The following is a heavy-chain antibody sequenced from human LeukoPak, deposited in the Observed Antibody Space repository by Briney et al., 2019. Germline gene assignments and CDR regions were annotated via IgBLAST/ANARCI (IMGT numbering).Heavy chain of an antibody. J-gene: IGHJ4*02. Sequence: ASVKVSCKASGYTFSGYYMHWVRQAPGQGLEWMGWINPDSGGTNYGQNFQGRVTMTRDTAINTAYMELSRLRSDDTAVYYCARERFYSSGSKSNRVDYWGQGTLVTVSS. V-gene: IGHV1-2*02. CDR3: ARERFYSSGSKSNRVDY. D-gene: IGHD6-19*01. CDR1: GYTFSGYY. CDR2: INPDSGGT.